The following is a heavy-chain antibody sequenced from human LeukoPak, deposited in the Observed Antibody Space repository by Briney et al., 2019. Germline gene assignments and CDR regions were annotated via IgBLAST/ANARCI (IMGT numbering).Heavy chain of an antibody. CDR2: INHSGST. Sequence: SETLTLTCAVYGGSFSGYYWSWIRQPPGKGLEWIGEINHSGSTNYNPSLKSRVTISVDTSKNQFSLKLSSVTAADTAVYYCARRRMVTMVRGVPYNWFDPWGQGTLVTVSS. CDR3: ARRRMVTMVRGVPYNWFDP. J-gene: IGHJ5*02. D-gene: IGHD3-10*01. CDR1: GGSFSGYY. V-gene: IGHV4-34*01.